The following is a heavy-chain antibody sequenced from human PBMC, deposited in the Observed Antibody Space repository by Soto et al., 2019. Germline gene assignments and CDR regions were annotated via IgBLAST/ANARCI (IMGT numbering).Heavy chain of an antibody. Sequence: QVQLVQSGDEVKKPGASVKVSCKASGYTFTSYGIGWVRQAPGQGLEWMGWINGYNGDTNYAQKLQGRVTVTTDTSTSTAYMELRSLTSDDTAIYYCARDKDRVSARSVTNFDYWGQGTLVPVSS. CDR3: ARDKDRVSARSVTNFDY. CDR2: INGYNGDT. D-gene: IGHD2-21*02. V-gene: IGHV1-18*04. CDR1: GYTFTSYG. J-gene: IGHJ4*01.